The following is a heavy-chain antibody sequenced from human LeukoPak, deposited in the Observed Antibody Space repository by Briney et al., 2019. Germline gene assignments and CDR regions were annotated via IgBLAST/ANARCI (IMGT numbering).Heavy chain of an antibody. CDR3: ARGVFYGDYVGDYYYMDV. CDR2: INPNSGGT. Sequence: GASVKVSCKASGYTFTGYYMHWVRQAPGQGLEWMGRINPNSGGTNYVQKFQGRVTMTRDTSISTAYMELSSLRSEDTAVYYCARGVFYGDYVGDYYYMDVWGKGTTVTVSS. V-gene: IGHV1-2*06. CDR1: GYTFTGYY. D-gene: IGHD4-17*01. J-gene: IGHJ6*03.